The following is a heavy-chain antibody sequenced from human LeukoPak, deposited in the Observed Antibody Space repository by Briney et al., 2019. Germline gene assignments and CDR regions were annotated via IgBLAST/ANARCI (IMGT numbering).Heavy chain of an antibody. Sequence: GGSLRLSCAASTFTFSNYWMNWGRQAPGKGLEWVATIKHDGSEKHYVDSVEGRFTISRDNAMNSLYLQMNSLRAEDTAVYYCARDRGLSGYDLCDYWGQGTLVTVSS. CDR2: IKHDGSEK. J-gene: IGHJ4*02. CDR3: ARDRGLSGYDLCDY. D-gene: IGHD5-12*01. CDR1: TFTFSNYW. V-gene: IGHV3-7*01.